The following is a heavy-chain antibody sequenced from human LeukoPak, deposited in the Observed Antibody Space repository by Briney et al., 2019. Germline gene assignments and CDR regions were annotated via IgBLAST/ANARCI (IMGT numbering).Heavy chain of an antibody. CDR3: ARGQYYDSSGYYYFSWFDP. D-gene: IGHD3-22*01. Sequence: PETLSLTCTVSGGSVSSGSYYWSWIRQPPGKGLEWIGYIYYSGSTNYNPSLKSRVTISVDTSKNQFSLKLSSVTAADTAVYYCARGQYYDSSGYYYFSWFDPWGQGTLVTVSS. CDR1: GGSVSSGSYY. CDR2: IYYSGST. J-gene: IGHJ5*02. V-gene: IGHV4-61*01.